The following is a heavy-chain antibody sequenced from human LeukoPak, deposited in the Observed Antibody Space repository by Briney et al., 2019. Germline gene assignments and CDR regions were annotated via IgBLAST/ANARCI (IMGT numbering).Heavy chain of an antibody. CDR1: GFPFSSYA. V-gene: IGHV3-21*01. CDR3: AREFPGWYGGYY. Sequence: GGSLRLSCSASGFPFSSYAMNWVRQAAGKGLEWVSSISSRRSYTYYADSVKGRFTISRDNAKNALYLEMNSLRAEDTAVYYCAREFPGWYGGYYWGQGTLVTVSS. J-gene: IGHJ4*02. D-gene: IGHD6-19*01. CDR2: ISSRRSYT.